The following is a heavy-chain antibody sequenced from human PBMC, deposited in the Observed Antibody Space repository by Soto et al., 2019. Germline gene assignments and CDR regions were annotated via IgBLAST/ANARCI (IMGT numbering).Heavy chain of an antibody. D-gene: IGHD6-13*01. Sequence: PSESLSLTCTVSGGSISSYYWSWIRQPPGKGLEWIGYIYYSGSTNYNPSLKSRVTISVDTSKNQFSLKLSSVTAADTAVYYCARDRSYSSSWSQVDYFDYWGQGTLVTVS. CDR2: IYYSGST. CDR3: ARDRSYSSSWSQVDYFDY. J-gene: IGHJ4*02. V-gene: IGHV4-59*01. CDR1: GGSISSYY.